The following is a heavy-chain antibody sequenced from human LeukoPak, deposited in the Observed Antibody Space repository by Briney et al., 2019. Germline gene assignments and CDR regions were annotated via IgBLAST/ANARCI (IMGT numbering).Heavy chain of an antibody. CDR1: GGSISSSSYY. CDR3: ARGGWGYKGY. J-gene: IGHJ4*02. V-gene: IGHV4-39*07. CDR2: IYYSGST. Sequence: SETLSLTCTVSGGSISSSSYYWGWIRQPPGKGLEWIGSIYYSGSTNYNPSLKSRVTISVDTSKKQFSLKLSSVTAADTAVYYCARGGWGYKGYWGQGTLVTVSS. D-gene: IGHD1-14*01.